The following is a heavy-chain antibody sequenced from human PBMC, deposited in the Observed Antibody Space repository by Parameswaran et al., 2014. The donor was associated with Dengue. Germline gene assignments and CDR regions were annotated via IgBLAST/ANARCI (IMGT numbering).Heavy chain of an antibody. CDR2: IYYSGST. Sequence: RWIRQPPGKGLEWIGYIYYSGSTYYNPSLKSRVTISVDTSKNQFSLKLSSVTAADTAVYYCARDDRGTMVRGALWGMDVWGQGTTVTVSS. D-gene: IGHD3-10*01. CDR3: ARDDRGTMVRGALWGMDV. V-gene: IGHV4-31*02. J-gene: IGHJ6*02.